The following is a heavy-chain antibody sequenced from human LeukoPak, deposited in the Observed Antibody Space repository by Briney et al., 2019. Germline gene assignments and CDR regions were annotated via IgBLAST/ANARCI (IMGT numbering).Heavy chain of an antibody. D-gene: IGHD3-3*01. CDR3: ARLENRDYYYYGMDV. J-gene: IGHJ6*04. V-gene: IGHV4-59*01. Sequence: SETLSLTCTVSGGSISSYYWSWIRQPPGKGLEWFGYIYYSGSTNYNPSLKSRVTISVDTSKNQFSLKLSSVTAADTAVYYCARLENRDYYYYGMDVWGKGTTVTVSS. CDR1: GGSISSYY. CDR2: IYYSGST.